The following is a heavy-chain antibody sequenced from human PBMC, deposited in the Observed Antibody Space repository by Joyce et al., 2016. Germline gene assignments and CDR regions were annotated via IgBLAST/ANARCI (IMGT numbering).Heavy chain of an antibody. Sequence: QVRLQESGPGLVKPSETLSLFCNVSGYSISSGHYWGWIRQPPGKGLEWIGNFYHGGSTSDNPALRSRVAISADTSNNQFSLRLNSVTAADTAVYYCARIAGFGPYYFDHWGRGILLTVSS. CDR1: GYSISSGHY. J-gene: IGHJ4*02. CDR3: ARIAGFGPYYFDH. V-gene: IGHV4-38-2*02. D-gene: IGHD2-15*01. CDR2: FYHGGST.